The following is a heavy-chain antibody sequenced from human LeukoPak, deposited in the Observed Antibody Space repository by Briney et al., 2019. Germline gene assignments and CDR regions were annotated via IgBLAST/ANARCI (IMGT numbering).Heavy chain of an antibody. CDR3: ARGGYSHGYMLESFDP. J-gene: IGHJ5*02. CDR2: ISARSSTI. Sequence: GGSLRLSCAPSVFTFRNYNMNWVRQAPGKGLEWVSHISARSSTIYYADSVKGRFTISRDNAENSMYLQMISLRAEDTAVYYCARGGYSHGYMLESFDPWGQGTLVTVSS. CDR1: VFTFRNYN. D-gene: IGHD5-18*01. V-gene: IGHV3-48*01.